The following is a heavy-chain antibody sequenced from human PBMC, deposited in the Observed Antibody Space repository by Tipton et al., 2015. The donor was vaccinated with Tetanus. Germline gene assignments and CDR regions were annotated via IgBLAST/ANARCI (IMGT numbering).Heavy chain of an antibody. V-gene: IGHV5-51*01. CDR3: ARHLPYDSSGYYSRAGRFDP. D-gene: IGHD3-22*01. J-gene: IGHJ5*02. CDR2: IYPGDSDT. CDR1: GYSFTSYW. Sequence: QLVQSGAEVKKPGESLRISCKGSGYSFTSYWIGWVRQMPGKGLEWMGIIYPGDSDTRYSPSFQGQVTISADKSISTAYLQWSSLKASDTAMYYCARHLPYDSSGYYSRAGRFDPWGQGTLVTVSS.